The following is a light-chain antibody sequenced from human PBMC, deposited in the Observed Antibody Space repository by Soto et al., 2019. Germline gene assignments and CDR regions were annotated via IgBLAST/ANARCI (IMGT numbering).Light chain of an antibody. CDR2: GAS. CDR1: QSVSSSY. CDR3: QQYGSAPTGT. V-gene: IGKV3-20*01. Sequence: ENVLTQSPGTLYLSPGERATLSCRASQSVSSSYLAWYQQKPGQAPRLLIYGASSSATGIADSFSGSGYGTNFTITSSRLEPEDYAVYYYQQYGSAPTGTFGQGTKQE. J-gene: IGKJ1*01.